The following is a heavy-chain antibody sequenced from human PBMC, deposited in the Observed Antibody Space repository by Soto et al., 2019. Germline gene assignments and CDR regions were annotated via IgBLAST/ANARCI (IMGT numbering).Heavy chain of an antibody. Sequence: PGGSLRLSCAASGVTFSSYGMHWVRQAPGKGLEWVAVIWYDGSNKYYADSVKGRFTISRDNSKNTLYLQMNSLRAEDTAVYYCARDLPLPGFTIFGVVPVSGMDVWGQGTTVTVSS. CDR2: IWYDGSNK. CDR1: GVTFSSYG. J-gene: IGHJ6*02. CDR3: ARDLPLPGFTIFGVVPVSGMDV. D-gene: IGHD3-3*01. V-gene: IGHV3-33*01.